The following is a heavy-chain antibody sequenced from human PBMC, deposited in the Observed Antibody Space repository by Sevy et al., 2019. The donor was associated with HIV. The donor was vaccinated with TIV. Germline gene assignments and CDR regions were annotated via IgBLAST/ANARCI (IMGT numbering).Heavy chain of an antibody. CDR1: GFTVSSNF. J-gene: IGHJ5*02. CDR2: IWLTGTT. V-gene: IGHV3-53*01. D-gene: IGHD2-8*01. Sequence: GGSLRLSCAVSGFTVSSNFMSWVRQAPGKGLEWVSVIWLTGTTYYADSVKGRFTISRDNAKNSLNLQMNCLRAEDTAVYYCTGNGGAFDNGFDPWGQGTLVTVSS. CDR3: TGNGGAFDNGFDP.